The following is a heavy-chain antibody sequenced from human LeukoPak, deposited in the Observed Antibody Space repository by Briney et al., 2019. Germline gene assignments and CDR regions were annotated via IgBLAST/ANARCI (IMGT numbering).Heavy chain of an antibody. V-gene: IGHV7-4-1*02. D-gene: IGHD2-15*01. CDR2: INTNTGNP. CDR3: ARVGCSGGSCYSIYYYGMDV. J-gene: IGHJ6*02. CDR1: GYTFTSYA. Sequence: GASVKVSCKASGYTFTSYAMNWVRQAPGQGLEWMGWINTNTGNPTYAQGFTGRFVFSLDTSVSTAYLQISSLKAEDTAVYYCARVGCSGGSCYSIYYYGMDVWGQGTTVTVSS.